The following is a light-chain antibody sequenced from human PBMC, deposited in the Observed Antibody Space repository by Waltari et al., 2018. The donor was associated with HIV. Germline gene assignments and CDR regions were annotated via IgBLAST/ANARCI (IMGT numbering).Light chain of an antibody. CDR2: GNS. CDR3: QSYESILSGVV. V-gene: IGLV1-40*01. Sequence: SVLTPPPSVSGAPGQSVTISCTGRSATIGAGYAVHWYQQLPGTAPKLLIYGNSNRPSGVPDRVSGSKSATSASLAITGLQAGDEADYYCQSYESILSGVVFGGGTKLTVL. CDR1: SATIGAGYA. J-gene: IGLJ2*01.